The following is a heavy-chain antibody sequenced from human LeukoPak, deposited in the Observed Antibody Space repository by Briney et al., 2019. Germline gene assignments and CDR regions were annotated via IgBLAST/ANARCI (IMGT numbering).Heavy chain of an antibody. V-gene: IGHV4-31*03. J-gene: IGHJ4*02. Sequence: SETLSPTCTVSGGSISSGGYYWSWIRQHPGKGLEWIGYIYYSGSTYYNPSLKSRVTISVDTPKNQFSLKLSSVTAADTAVYYCARWKPGLQNFDYWGQGTLVTVSS. D-gene: IGHD3/OR15-3a*01. CDR2: IYYSGST. CDR3: ARWKPGLQNFDY. CDR1: GGSISSGGYY.